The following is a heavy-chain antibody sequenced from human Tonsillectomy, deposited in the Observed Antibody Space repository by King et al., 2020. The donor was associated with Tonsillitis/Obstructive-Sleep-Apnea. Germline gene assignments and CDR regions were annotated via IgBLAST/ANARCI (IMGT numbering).Heavy chain of an antibody. CDR1: GYTFSSFY. V-gene: IGHV1-46*01. CDR3: ASDDFWSGFYD. Sequence: QLVQSGAEVKKPGASVKVSCKASGYTFSSFYIHWVRQAPGQGLEWVGVINPSGDSPTYAQKFQGRITITRDTSTVTVYMELSSLRSDDTAVYYCASDDFWSGFYDWGQGTLVTVSS. D-gene: IGHD3-3*01. CDR2: INPSGDSP. J-gene: IGHJ4*02.